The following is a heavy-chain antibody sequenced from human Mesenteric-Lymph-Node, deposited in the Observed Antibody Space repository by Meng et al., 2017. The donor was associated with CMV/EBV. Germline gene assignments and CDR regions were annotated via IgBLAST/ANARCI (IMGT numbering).Heavy chain of an antibody. D-gene: IGHD3-9*01. Sequence: QVQLTQWGAGLLKPSETLSVTCAVYGGSFSGYYWNWIRQSPEKGLEWIGEINHSGSTTYNPSFTSRIIISVGTSTNQISLNMSSVTAADTAVYYCARGSSYDILTGYFDYWGQGALVTVSS. V-gene: IGHV4-34*01. CDR2: INHSGST. CDR3: ARGSSYDILTGYFDY. CDR1: GGSFSGYY. J-gene: IGHJ4*02.